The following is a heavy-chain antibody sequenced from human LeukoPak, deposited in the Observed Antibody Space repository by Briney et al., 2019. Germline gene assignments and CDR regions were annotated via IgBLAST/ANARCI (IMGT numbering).Heavy chain of an antibody. CDR3: ARSYTASGYYYGVAY. CDR2: IKHDGRDK. J-gene: IGHJ4*02. Sequence: GGSLRLSCAASGFTFNNYWMTWVRQAPGKGLEWVATIKHDGRDKHYVDSVKGRFAISRDNANNSVHPQMNSLRAEDTAVYFCARSYTASGYYYGVAYWGQGTLVSVSS. CDR1: GFTFNNYW. D-gene: IGHD3-22*01. V-gene: IGHV3-7*01.